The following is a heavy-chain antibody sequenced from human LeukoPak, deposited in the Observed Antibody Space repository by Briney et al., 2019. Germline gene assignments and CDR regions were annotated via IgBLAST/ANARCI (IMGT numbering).Heavy chain of an antibody. J-gene: IGHJ3*02. CDR1: GFTFSSYW. CDR2: IKQDGSEK. V-gene: IGHV3-7*04. D-gene: IGHD6-13*01. Sequence: GGSLRLSCAASGFTFSSYWMSWVRQAPGKGLEWVDNIKQDGSEKYYVDSVKGRFTISRDNAKNSLYLQMNSLRAEDTAVYYCARDRRGSSWYVHDAFDIWGQGTMVTVSS. CDR3: ARDRRGSSWYVHDAFDI.